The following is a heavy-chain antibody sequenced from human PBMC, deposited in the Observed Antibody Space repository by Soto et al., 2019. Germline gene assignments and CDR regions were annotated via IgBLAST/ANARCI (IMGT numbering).Heavy chain of an antibody. V-gene: IGHV3-74*01. D-gene: IGHD3-22*01. CDR1: GFTFTDYW. CDR3: ARETYSGFYFDY. CDR2: INSDGSRT. J-gene: IGHJ4*02. Sequence: LRLSCAASGFTFTDYWTHWVRQAPGKGLVWVSRINSDGSRTSYADSVTGRFTISRDNAKNTLYLQMNSLRVEDTALYYCARETYSGFYFDYWGQGPLVTVSS.